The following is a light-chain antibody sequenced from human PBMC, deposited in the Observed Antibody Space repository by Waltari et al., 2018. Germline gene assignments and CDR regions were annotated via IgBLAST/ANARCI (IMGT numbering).Light chain of an antibody. J-gene: IGLJ1*01. V-gene: IGLV1-47*01. CDR3: ASWDDSHYV. CDR1: NSNLGGIY. CDR2: RNN. Sequence: QSVMTQPPSASGTPGQRVSISCSGSNSNLGGIYLYWYQQLPGAAPKLLTFRNNKRPSGVPDRFSGSKYGTSAFLAISELRSEDEAVYYCASWDDSHYVFGTGTKLTVL.